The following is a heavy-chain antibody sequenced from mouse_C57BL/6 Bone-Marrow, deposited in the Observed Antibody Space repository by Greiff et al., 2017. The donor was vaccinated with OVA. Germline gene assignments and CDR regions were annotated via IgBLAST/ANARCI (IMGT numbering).Heavy chain of an antibody. CDR3: ARSDYDGY. V-gene: IGHV1-69*01. Sequence: VKLQQPGAELVMPGASVKLSCKASGYTFTSYWMHWVKQRPGQGLEWIGEIDPSDSYTNYNQKFKGKSTLTVDKSSSTAYMQLSSLTSEDSAVYYCARSDYDGYWGQGTTLTVSS. J-gene: IGHJ2*01. CDR2: IDPSDSYT. CDR1: GYTFTSYW. D-gene: IGHD2-4*01.